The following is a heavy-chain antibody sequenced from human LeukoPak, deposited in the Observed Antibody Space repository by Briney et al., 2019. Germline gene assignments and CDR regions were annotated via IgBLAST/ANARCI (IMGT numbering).Heavy chain of an antibody. CDR1: GYTFTSYY. Sequence: ASVKASCKAFGYTFTSYYMHWVRQAPGQGLEWRGIINPSGGSTGYAQKFQGRVTMTRDTSTSTVYMELSSLRSEDTAVYYCARDCRGSTSCYMAAFDIWGQGTMVTVSS. CDR3: ARDCRGSTSCYMAAFDI. CDR2: INPSGGST. V-gene: IGHV1-46*01. J-gene: IGHJ3*02. D-gene: IGHD2-2*02.